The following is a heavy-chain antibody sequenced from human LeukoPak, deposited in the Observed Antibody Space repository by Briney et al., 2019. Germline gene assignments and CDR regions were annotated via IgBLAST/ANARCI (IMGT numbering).Heavy chain of an antibody. V-gene: IGHV1-46*02. Sequence: WASVKVSCKASGYTFNMYYMHWVRQAPGQGLEWMGMINPSDGATTYAQKFQGRIIMTRDISTTTVYMDLRSLTSKETAVYFCAREQTGRLRGNMGGLSASYYTYYYMDVWGRGTTVTVSS. D-gene: IGHD3-16*02. CDR3: AREQTGRLRGNMGGLSASYYTYYYMDV. CDR1: GYTFNMYY. CDR2: INPSDGAT. J-gene: IGHJ6*03.